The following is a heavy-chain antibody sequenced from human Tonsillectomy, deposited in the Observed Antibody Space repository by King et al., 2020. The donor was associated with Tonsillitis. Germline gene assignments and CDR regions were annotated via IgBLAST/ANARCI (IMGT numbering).Heavy chain of an antibody. Sequence: VQLVESGGGLVQPGGSLRLSCAASGFTFSSFEMTWVRQAPGKGLEWVSYISSGGSTIYYADSVRGRFTISRDNAKNLLYLQMNSLRVEDTAVYFCASYSSGSYYTPLRGLSDAFDIWGQGTMVTVSS. CDR2: ISSGGSTI. V-gene: IGHV3-48*03. CDR3: ASYSSGSYYTPLRGLSDAFDI. J-gene: IGHJ3*02. CDR1: GFTFSSFE. D-gene: IGHD3-10*01.